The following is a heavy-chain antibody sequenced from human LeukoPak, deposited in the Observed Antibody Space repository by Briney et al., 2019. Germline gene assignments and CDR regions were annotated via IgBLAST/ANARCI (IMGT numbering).Heavy chain of an antibody. V-gene: IGHV4-39*07. CDR1: GGSISSSSYY. D-gene: IGHD6-19*01. J-gene: IGHJ4*02. Sequence: SETLSLTCTVSGGSISSSSYYWGWIRQPPGKGLEWIGRIYTSGSTNYNPSLKSRVTMSVDTSKNQFSLKLSSVTAADTAVYYCARGAPYSSGWAFDYWGQGTLVTVSS. CDR3: ARGAPYSSGWAFDY. CDR2: IYTSGST.